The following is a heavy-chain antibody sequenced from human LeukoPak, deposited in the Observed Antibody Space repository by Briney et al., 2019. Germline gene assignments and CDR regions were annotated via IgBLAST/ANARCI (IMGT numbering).Heavy chain of an antibody. CDR2: ISGSGGST. V-gene: IGHV3-23*01. CDR1: GFTFSSYA. CDR3: ATPIRYFDWLPNDY. D-gene: IGHD3-9*01. Sequence: GGSLRLSCAASGFTFSSYAMSWVRQAPGKGLEWVSDISGSGGSTYYADSVKGRFTISRDNSKNTLYLQMNSLRAEDTAVYYCATPIRYFDWLPNDYWGQGTLVTVSS. J-gene: IGHJ4*02.